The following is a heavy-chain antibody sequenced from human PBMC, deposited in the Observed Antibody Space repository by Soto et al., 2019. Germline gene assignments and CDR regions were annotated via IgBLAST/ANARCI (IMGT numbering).Heavy chain of an antibody. CDR2: ISATGGGT. J-gene: IGHJ4*02. Sequence: PGGSLRLSGAASGFKFSNYAMSWVRQTPGKGLEWVSLISATGGGTYYADSVKGRFTISRDNSHNTLYLQVHSLTAEDTAVYYCAKDRRAGGNSAFYFDFWGQGA. CDR1: GFKFSNYA. V-gene: IGHV3-23*01. D-gene: IGHD3-16*01. CDR3: AKDRRAGGNSAFYFDF.